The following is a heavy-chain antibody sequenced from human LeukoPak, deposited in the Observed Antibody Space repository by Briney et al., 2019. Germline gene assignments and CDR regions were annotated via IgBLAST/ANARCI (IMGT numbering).Heavy chain of an antibody. J-gene: IGHJ4*02. CDR3: ARGGYDFWSGYYTGIARRELDY. D-gene: IGHD3-3*01. V-gene: IGHV1-2*02. Sequence: GASVKVSCKASGYTFTGYYMHWVRQAPGQGLEWMGWINPNSGGTNYAQKFQGRVTMTRDTSISTAYMELSRLRSDDTAVYYCARGGYDFWSGYYTGIARRELDYWGQGTLVTVSS. CDR1: GYTFTGYY. CDR2: INPNSGGT.